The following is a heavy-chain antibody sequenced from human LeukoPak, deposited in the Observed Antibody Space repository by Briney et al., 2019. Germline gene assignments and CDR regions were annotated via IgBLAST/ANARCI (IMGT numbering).Heavy chain of an antibody. CDR2: INPNSGGT. V-gene: IGHV1-2*04. J-gene: IGHJ2*01. CDR3: ARVMEGIGSGWWTVRYFDL. Sequence: GASVTVSCEASGYTFTGYYMHWVRQAPGQGLEWMGWINPNSGGTNYAQKFQGWVTMTRDTSISTAYMELSSLRSEDTAVYYCARVMEGIGSGWWTVRYFDLWGRGTLVTVSS. D-gene: IGHD6-19*01. CDR1: GYTFTGYY.